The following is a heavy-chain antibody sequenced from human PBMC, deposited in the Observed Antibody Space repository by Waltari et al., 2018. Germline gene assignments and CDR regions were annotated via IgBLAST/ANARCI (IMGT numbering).Heavy chain of an antibody. CDR2: ISHSGDNT. CDR1: GFPFSGHA. J-gene: IGHJ5*02. D-gene: IGHD6-13*01. CDR3: AKAVYSSSWYNWFDP. Sequence: EIYLLESGGGVVQPGGSLRLSCAASGFPFSGHAMSWVRQAPGKGLEWVSTISHSGDNTYFADSVRGRFTISRDNSKNTVYRQMNSLRPEDTALYYCAKAVYSSSWYNWFDPWGQGTLVTVSS. V-gene: IGHV3-23*01.